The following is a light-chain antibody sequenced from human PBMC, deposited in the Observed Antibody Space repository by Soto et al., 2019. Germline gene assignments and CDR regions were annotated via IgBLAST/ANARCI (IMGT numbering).Light chain of an antibody. CDR1: QSVSSY. CDR2: DAS. V-gene: IGKV3-11*01. J-gene: IGKJ4*01. CDR3: QQHGSSER. Sequence: EIVMTQSPATLSVSPGERATLSCRASQSVSSYLAWYQQKPGQAPRLLIYDASNRATGIPARFSGSGSGTDFTPTTIRLEQEDFSVYYCQQHGSSERIGEGTKVDIK.